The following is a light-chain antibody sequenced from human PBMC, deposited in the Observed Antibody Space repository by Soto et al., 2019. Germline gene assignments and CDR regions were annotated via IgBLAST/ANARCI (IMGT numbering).Light chain of an antibody. CDR2: GAS. Sequence: EIVMTQSPASLSVSPGEGATLSCRASQNVNSNLAWYQQKPGQAPRFLIYGASNRPSGIPDRFSGGGSRTDFTLTISRLEPEDFAVYYCHQYGSSPPWTFGQGTKVDIK. CDR3: HQYGSSPPWT. J-gene: IGKJ1*01. V-gene: IGKV3-20*01. CDR1: QNVNSN.